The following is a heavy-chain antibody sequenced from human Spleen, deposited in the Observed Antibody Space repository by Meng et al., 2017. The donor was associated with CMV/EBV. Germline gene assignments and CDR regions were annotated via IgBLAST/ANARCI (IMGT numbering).Heavy chain of an antibody. CDR1: GGSISSSSYY. J-gene: IGHJ4*02. CDR3: ARGRDFGVVTPGY. Sequence: SETLSLTCTVSGGSISSSSYYWGWIRQPPGKGLEWIGSIYYSGSTNYNPSLKSRVTISVDTSKNQFSLKLSSVTAADTAVYYCARGRDFGVVTPGYWGQGILVTVS. D-gene: IGHD3-3*01. V-gene: IGHV4-39*07. CDR2: IYYSGST.